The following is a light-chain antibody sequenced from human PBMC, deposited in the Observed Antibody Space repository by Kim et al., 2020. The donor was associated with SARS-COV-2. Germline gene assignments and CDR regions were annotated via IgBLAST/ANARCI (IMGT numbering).Light chain of an antibody. CDR1: QSVSSN. Sequence: EIVMTQSPATLSVSPGERATLSCRASQSVSSNLAWYQQKPGQAPRLLIYGASTRATGIPARFSGSGSGTEFTLTINSLQSEDFAVYYCQLFNNWQITFGQGTRLEI. CDR2: GAS. CDR3: QLFNNWQIT. J-gene: IGKJ5*01. V-gene: IGKV3-15*01.